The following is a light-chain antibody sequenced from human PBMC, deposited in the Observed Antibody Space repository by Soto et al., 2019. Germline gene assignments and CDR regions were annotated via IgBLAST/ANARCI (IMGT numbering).Light chain of an antibody. V-gene: IGKV3-11*01. CDR2: DAS. CDR3: QQRSNWPL. CDR1: QSVSSY. J-gene: IGKJ3*01. Sequence: EIVLTQSPATLSLSPGERATLSCRASQSVSSYLAWYQQKPGQAPRLLIYDASNRATGIPARFSGSGPGTDFTLTISSLEPEDFAVYYCQQRSNWPLFGPGTKVDIK.